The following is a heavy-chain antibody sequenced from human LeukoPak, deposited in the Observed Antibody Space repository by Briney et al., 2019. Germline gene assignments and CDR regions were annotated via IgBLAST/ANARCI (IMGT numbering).Heavy chain of an antibody. J-gene: IGHJ4*02. CDR1: GYTFTTYG. D-gene: IGHD1-7*01. CDR2: ISAYNGQT. CDR3: ATVAGFYWNSDIFDY. Sequence: ASVKVSCKASGYTFTTYGYSWVRQPPGQGLEWMGWISAYNGQTNYAQKVQGRVTMTTDTSTKTAYMELRSLGSDDTAVYYCATVAGFYWNSDIFDYWGQGTQVTVSA. V-gene: IGHV1-18*01.